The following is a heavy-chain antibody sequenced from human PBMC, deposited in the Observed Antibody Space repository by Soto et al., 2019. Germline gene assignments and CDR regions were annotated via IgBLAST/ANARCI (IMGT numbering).Heavy chain of an antibody. Sequence: ASVKVSCKASGGTFSSYAISWVRQAPGQGLEWMGGIIPIFGTANYAQKFQGRVTITADESTSTAYMELSSLRSEDTAVYYCGRDRRYCSGGSCYSFDYWGQGTLVTVSS. CDR2: IIPIFGTA. V-gene: IGHV1-69*13. D-gene: IGHD2-15*01. CDR3: GRDRRYCSGGSCYSFDY. CDR1: GGTFSSYA. J-gene: IGHJ4*02.